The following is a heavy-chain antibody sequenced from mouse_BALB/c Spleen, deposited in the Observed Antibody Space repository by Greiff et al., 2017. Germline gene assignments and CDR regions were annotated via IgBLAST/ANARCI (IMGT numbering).Heavy chain of an antibody. Sequence: EVKLVESGGGLVKPGGSLKLSCAASGFTFSSYAMSWVRQTPEKRLEWVASISSGGSTYYPDSVKGRFTISRDNARNILYLQMSSLRSEDTAMYYCARDDGYYPAWFAYWGQGTLVTVSA. CDR3: ARDDGYYPAWFAY. J-gene: IGHJ3*01. V-gene: IGHV5-6-5*01. D-gene: IGHD2-3*01. CDR1: GFTFSSYA. CDR2: ISSGGST.